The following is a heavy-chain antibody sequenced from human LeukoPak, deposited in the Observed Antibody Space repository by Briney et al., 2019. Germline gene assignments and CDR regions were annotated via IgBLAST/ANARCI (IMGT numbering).Heavy chain of an antibody. D-gene: IGHD6-13*01. CDR1: GFTFSSYS. CDR3: ARDSWLAAAGNYYYYYMDV. J-gene: IGHJ6*03. Sequence: GGSLRLSCAASGFTFSSYSMNWVRQAPGKGLEWVSSISSSSSYIYYADSVKGRFTISRDNAKNSLYLQMNSLRADDTAVYYCARDSWLAAAGNYYYYYMDVWGKGTTVTISS. V-gene: IGHV3-21*01. CDR2: ISSSSSYI.